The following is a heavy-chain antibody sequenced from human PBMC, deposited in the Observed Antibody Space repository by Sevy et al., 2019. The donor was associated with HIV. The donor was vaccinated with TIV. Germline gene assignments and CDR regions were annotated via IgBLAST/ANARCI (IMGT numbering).Heavy chain of an antibody. D-gene: IGHD5-18*01. V-gene: IGHV3-11*01. CDR2: ISSRDYFI. CDR3: ARVRYTYVNFFFDY. CDR1: GFTFSDYY. Sequence: GGSLRLSCTASGFTFSDYYMSWIRQAPGKGLEWISYISSRDYFIYYADSVKGRFTISRDNAKTSMFLHMSSLRAEDTALDYCARVRYTYVNFFFDYWGQGTLVTVSS. J-gene: IGHJ4*02.